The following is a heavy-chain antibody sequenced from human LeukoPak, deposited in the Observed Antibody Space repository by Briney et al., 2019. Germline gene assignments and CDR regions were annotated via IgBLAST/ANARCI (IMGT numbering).Heavy chain of an antibody. V-gene: IGHV5-51*01. J-gene: IGHJ3*01. CDR1: GYSITNYW. CDR3: ARRENYYGSGTYFADAFDF. CDR2: IYPGNSDT. D-gene: IGHD3-10*01. Sequence: GASLEISCKGSGYSITNYWIGWVRQMSGKGLEWVGIIYPGNSDTRYGPSFQGQVTISADKSITTAYLQWSSLKASDTGMYYCARRENYYGSGTYFADAFDFWGQGTMVTVSS.